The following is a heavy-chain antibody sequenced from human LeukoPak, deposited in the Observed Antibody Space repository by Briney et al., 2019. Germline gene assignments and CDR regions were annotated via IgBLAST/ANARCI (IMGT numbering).Heavy chain of an antibody. CDR1: GGTFSSYA. CDR3: ARERWSGSVLDY. D-gene: IGHD3-3*01. Sequence: ASVTVSCKASGGTFSSYAISWVRQAPGQGLEWMGGIIPIFGTANYAQKFQGRVTITTDESTSTAYMELSSLRSEDTAVYYCARERWSGSVLDYWGQGTLVTVSS. J-gene: IGHJ4*02. CDR2: IIPIFGTA. V-gene: IGHV1-69*05.